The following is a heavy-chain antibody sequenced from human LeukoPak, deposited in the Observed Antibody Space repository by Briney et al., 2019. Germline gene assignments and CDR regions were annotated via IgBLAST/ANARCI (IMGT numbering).Heavy chain of an antibody. CDR1: GFTFSNYA. V-gene: IGHV3-23*01. CDR2: ISGSGGTT. CDR3: AKHGIVGAKAFDY. Sequence: RGSLRLSCAASGFTFSNYAMSWVRQATGKGLEWVSAISGSGGTTYYADSVKGRFTVSRDNSKKTLYLQMNSLSAEDTALYYCAKHGIVGAKAFDYWGQGTLVTVSS. J-gene: IGHJ4*02. D-gene: IGHD1-26*01.